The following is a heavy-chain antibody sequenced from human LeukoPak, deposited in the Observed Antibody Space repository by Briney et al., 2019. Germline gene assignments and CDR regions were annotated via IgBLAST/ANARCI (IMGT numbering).Heavy chain of an antibody. D-gene: IGHD1-26*01. CDR2: INTNTGNP. J-gene: IGHJ3*02. Sequence: GASVKVSCKASGNTFISYPINWVRQAPGQGLEWMGWINTNTGNPTYAQGFTGRFVFSLDTSVSTAYLQISSLEAEDTAVYYCARDPPRSHGAFDIWGQGTMVIVSS. CDR1: GNTFISYP. V-gene: IGHV7-4-1*02. CDR3: ARDPPRSHGAFDI.